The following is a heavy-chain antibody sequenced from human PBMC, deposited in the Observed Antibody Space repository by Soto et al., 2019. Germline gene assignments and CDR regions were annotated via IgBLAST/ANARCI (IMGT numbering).Heavy chain of an antibody. CDR3: ARPGVAAAGNFDS. CDR1: GGSFTGYY. Sequence: XETLSLTCAVSGGSFTGYYWAWIRQVPGGGLEWLGEINNLGSIHHNPSLMNRVTLSADTSRSQFSLEITSLTAVDTAVYYCARPGVAAAGNFDSWGPGTLVTVSS. V-gene: IGHV4-34*01. CDR2: INNLGSI. J-gene: IGHJ4*02. D-gene: IGHD6-25*01.